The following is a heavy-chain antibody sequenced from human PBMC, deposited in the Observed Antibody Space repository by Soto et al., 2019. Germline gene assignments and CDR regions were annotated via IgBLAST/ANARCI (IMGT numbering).Heavy chain of an antibody. CDR1: GFSFSIYA. V-gene: IGHV3-30-3*01. Sequence: PVGSLRLSCAAPGFSFSIYALHWVRQAPGKGLEWVAVISPNGNNKYYADSVKGRFTISRDTSKSTLYLQMTSLRPEDTAVYYCASGAAFYYDTSRYWGQGTLVTVSS. CDR2: ISPNGNNK. J-gene: IGHJ4*02. CDR3: ASGAAFYYDTSRY. D-gene: IGHD3-16*01.